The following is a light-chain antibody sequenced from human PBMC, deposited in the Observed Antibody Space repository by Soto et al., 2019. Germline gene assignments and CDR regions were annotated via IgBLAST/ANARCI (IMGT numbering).Light chain of an antibody. CDR3: LAWDSSTAV. CDR2: QDT. J-gene: IGLJ2*01. Sequence: SYELTQPPSVSVSPGQTASITCSGDKLGDKYACWYQQKPGQSPVLVIYQDTKRPSGIPERFSGSNSGNTATLTISGTQAMDEADYYCLAWDSSTAVFGGGTKVTVL. CDR1: KLGDKY. V-gene: IGLV3-1*01.